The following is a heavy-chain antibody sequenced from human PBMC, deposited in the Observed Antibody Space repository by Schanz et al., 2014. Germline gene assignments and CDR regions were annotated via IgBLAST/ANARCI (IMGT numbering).Heavy chain of an antibody. Sequence: EVQLAESGGGLVQPGGSLRLSCAASGFTFSSYAVSWVRQAPGKGLEWVSSFNDGGVNKYYADSVKGRFTISSDNSKSTLYLQMSSLRAEDTAVYYCAKSQGSSFDSWGQGTLVTVSS. J-gene: IGHJ4*02. D-gene: IGHD6-13*01. V-gene: IGHV3-23*04. CDR2: FNDGGVNK. CDR3: AKSQGSSFDS. CDR1: GFTFSSYA.